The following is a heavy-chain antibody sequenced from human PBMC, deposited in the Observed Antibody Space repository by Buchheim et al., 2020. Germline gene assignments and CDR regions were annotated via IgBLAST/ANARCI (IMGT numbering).Heavy chain of an antibody. J-gene: IGHJ4*02. V-gene: IGHV1-46*03. CDR2: MDPGGGST. CDR1: GNTFSSHH. Sequence: QVHLVQSGAEVKKPGASVRVSCKASGNTFSSHHVHWVRQAPGQGLEWLGIMDPGGGSTINAQNFQGRVTVTRDTSTSTVYMELSSLTSDDTAVYFCARGADSATFYPPDYWGQGTL. D-gene: IGHD1-26*01. CDR3: ARGADSATFYPPDY.